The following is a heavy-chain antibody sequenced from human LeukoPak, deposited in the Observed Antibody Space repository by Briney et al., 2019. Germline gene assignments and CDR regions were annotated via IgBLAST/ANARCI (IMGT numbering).Heavy chain of an antibody. CDR3: VRLLGYCSGGSCYSIDY. D-gene: IGHD2-15*01. CDR1: GGSISSSSYY. Sequence: SETLSLACTVSGGSISSSSYYWGWIRQPPGKGLEWIGSISYSGSTYYNPSLESRVTISVDTSKNQFSLKLSSVTAADTAVYYCVRLLGYCSGGSCYSIDYWGQGTLVTVSS. CDR2: ISYSGST. V-gene: IGHV4-39*01. J-gene: IGHJ4*02.